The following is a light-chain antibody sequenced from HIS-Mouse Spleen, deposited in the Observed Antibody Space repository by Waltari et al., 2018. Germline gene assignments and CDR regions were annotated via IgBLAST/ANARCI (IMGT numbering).Light chain of an antibody. CDR2: DAS. V-gene: IGKV3-11*01. CDR3: QQRSNWPSGLVT. Sequence: EIVLTQSPATLSLSPGERATLSCRASQSVSSYLAWYQQKPVQAPRLLIYDASNRATGIPARFSGSGSGTDFTLTISSLEPEDFAVYYCQQRSNWPSGLVTFGGGTKVEIK. J-gene: IGKJ4*01. CDR1: QSVSSY.